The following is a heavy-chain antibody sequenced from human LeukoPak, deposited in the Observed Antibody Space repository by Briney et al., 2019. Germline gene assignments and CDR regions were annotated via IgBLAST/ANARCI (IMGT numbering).Heavy chain of an antibody. CDR2: ISSSSSYI. J-gene: IGHJ4*02. D-gene: IGHD3-3*01. CDR1: GFTFSSYS. Sequence: GGSLRLSCAASGFTFSSYSMNWVRQAPGKGLEWVSSISSSSSYIYYADSVKGRFTISRDNSKNTLYLQMNSLRAEDTAVYYCASGYDFWSGYPYYFDYWGQGTLVTVSS. V-gene: IGHV3-21*01. CDR3: ASGYDFWSGYPYYFDY.